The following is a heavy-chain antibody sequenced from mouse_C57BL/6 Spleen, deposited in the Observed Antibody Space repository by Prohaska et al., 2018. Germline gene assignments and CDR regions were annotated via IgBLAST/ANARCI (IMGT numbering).Heavy chain of an antibody. CDR3: ARWTYYGSSLDY. CDR2: IYPGSGST. CDR1: GYTFTSYW. V-gene: IGHV1-55*01. D-gene: IGHD1-1*01. J-gene: IGHJ4*01. Sequence: QVQLQQPGVELVKPGASVKMSCKASGYTFTSYWITWVKQRPGQGLEWIGDIYPGSGSTNYNEKFKSKATLTVDTSSSTAYMQLSSLTSEDSAVYYCARWTYYGSSLDYWGQGTSVTVSS.